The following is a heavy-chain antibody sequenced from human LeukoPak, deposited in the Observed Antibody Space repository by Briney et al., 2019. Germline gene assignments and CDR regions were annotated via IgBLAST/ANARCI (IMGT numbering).Heavy chain of an antibody. J-gene: IGHJ4*02. V-gene: IGHV1-2*02. CDR2: INPNSGGT. Sequence: ASVKVSCKASGYTFTGYYMHWVRQAPGQGLEWMGWINPNSGGTNYAQKFQGRVTMTRDTSISTAYMELSSLRSEDTAVYYCARGRVYYYDSSGYYPHWGQGTLVTVSS. CDR1: GYTFTGYY. CDR3: ARGRVYYYDSSGYYPH. D-gene: IGHD3-22*01.